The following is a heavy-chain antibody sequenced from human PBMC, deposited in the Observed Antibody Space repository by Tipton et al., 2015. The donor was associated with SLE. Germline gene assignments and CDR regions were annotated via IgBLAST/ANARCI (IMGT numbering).Heavy chain of an antibody. CDR3: ARGYYDILTGYSWFDP. V-gene: IGHV4-34*01. J-gene: IGHJ5*02. CDR2: INHSGST. CDR1: GGSFSGYY. Sequence: TLSLTCAVYGGSFSGYYWSWIRQPPGKGLEWIGEINHSGSTNYNPSLKSRVTISVDTSKNQFSLKLSSVTAADTAVYYCARGYYDILTGYSWFDPWGQGTLVTVSS. D-gene: IGHD3-9*01.